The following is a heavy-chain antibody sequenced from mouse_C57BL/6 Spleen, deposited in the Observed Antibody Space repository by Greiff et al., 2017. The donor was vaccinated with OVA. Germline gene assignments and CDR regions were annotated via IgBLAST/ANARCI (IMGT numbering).Heavy chain of an antibody. V-gene: IGHV1-50*01. J-gene: IGHJ1*03. CDR2: IDPSDSYT. CDR1: GYTFTSYW. Sequence: QVQLQQSGAELVKPGASVKLSCKASGYTFTSYWMQWVKQRPGQGLEWIGEIDPSDSYTNYNQKFKGKATLTVDTSSSTAYMQLSSLTSEDSAVYYCARLNYYGSSYGYFDVWGTGTTVTVSS. D-gene: IGHD1-1*01. CDR3: ARLNYYGSSYGYFDV.